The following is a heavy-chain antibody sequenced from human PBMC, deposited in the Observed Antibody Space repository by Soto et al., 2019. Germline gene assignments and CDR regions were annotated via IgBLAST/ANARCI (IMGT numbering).Heavy chain of an antibody. CDR1: GYTFTSYG. J-gene: IGHJ6*02. Sequence: ASVKVSCKASGYTFTSYGISWVRQAPGQGLEWMGWISAYNGNTNYAQKLQGRVTMTTDTSMSTAYMELRSLRSDDTAVYYCARESTPLFRFFEWLPTMDVWGQGTTVTVS. CDR2: ISAYNGNT. CDR3: ARESTPLFRFFEWLPTMDV. D-gene: IGHD3-3*01. V-gene: IGHV1-18*01.